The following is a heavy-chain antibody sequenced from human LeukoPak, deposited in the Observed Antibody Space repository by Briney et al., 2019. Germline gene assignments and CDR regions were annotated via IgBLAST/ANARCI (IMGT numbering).Heavy chain of an antibody. CDR1: GLTFNTYG. V-gene: IGHV3-23*01. CDR2: ISGSGGAT. D-gene: IGHD1-26*01. J-gene: IGHJ4*02. CDR3: ARERRLYYFDY. Sequence: PGGSLRLSCAASGLTFNTYGMSWVRQAPGKGLEWVSGISGSGGATYYADSVKGRFTISRDDPHNTLYLQMNSLRAEDTAVYYCARERRLYYFDYWGQGTLVTVSS.